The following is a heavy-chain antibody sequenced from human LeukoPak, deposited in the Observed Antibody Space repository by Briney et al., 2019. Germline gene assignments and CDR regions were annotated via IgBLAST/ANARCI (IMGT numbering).Heavy chain of an antibody. J-gene: IGHJ5*02. D-gene: IGHD2-21*02. Sequence: SETLSLTCTVSGGSISSGSYYWNWIRQPAGKGLEWIGRIYTSGSTNYNPSLKSRVTISVDTSKNQFSLKLSSVAAADTAVYYCSRVYCGGDCYQFDPWGQGTLVTVSS. CDR2: IYTSGST. CDR3: SRVYCGGDCYQFDP. V-gene: IGHV4-61*02. CDR1: GGSISSGSYY.